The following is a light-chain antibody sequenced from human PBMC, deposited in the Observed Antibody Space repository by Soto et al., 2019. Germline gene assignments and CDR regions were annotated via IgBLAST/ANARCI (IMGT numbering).Light chain of an antibody. V-gene: IGKV1-8*01. Sequence: AIRMTQSPSSFSASTGDRVTITCRASQGISSYIAWYQQKPGKAPKLLIYAASTLQSGVPSRFSGSGSGTDFTLTISCLQSEDFSTYYCQQYYSYPHTFGGGTKVDIK. CDR3: QQYYSYPHT. CDR2: AAS. CDR1: QGISSY. J-gene: IGKJ4*01.